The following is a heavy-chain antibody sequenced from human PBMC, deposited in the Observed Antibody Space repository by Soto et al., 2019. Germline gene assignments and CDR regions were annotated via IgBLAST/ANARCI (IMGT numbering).Heavy chain of an antibody. V-gene: IGHV1-46*03. CDR1: GYTFTSYY. D-gene: IGHD3-10*01. Sequence: GASVKVSCKASGYTFTSYYMHWVRQAPGQGLEWMGIINPSGGSTSYAQKFQDRVTMTRDTSTSTVYMELSSLRSEDTAVYYCARVYFYGSGSYYNPYNWFDPWGQGTLVTVSS. J-gene: IGHJ5*02. CDR2: INPSGGST. CDR3: ARVYFYGSGSYYNPYNWFDP.